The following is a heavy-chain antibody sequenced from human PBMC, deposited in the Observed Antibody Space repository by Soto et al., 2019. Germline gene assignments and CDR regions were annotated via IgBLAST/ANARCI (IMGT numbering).Heavy chain of an antibody. CDR1: GGSLSSGVYC. D-gene: IGHD3-10*01. V-gene: IGHV4-31*03. CDR2: IYYSGST. J-gene: IGHJ4*02. Sequence: SETLSRTCTVSGGSLSSGVYCWSWIRQHPGKGLEWIGYIYYSGSTYYNPSLKSRVTISVDTSKNQFSLKLSSVTAADTAVYYCARGGAYYYGSGSFTYFDYWGQGTLVTVSS. CDR3: ARGGAYYYGSGSFTYFDY.